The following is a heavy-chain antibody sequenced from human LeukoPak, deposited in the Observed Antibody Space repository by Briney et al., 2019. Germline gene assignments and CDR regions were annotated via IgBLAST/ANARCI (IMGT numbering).Heavy chain of an antibody. D-gene: IGHD6-19*01. J-gene: IGHJ3*02. CDR3: ARVAAVAGNDAFDI. V-gene: IGHV1-18*01. CDR2: ITAYNGNT. Sequence: ASVKVSCKASGYTFTSYGISWVRQAPGQGLEWMGWITAYNGNTNYAQKFQGRVTMTTDTSTSTSYMGLRSLRSDDTAVYYCARVAAVAGNDAFDIWGQGTMVTVSS. CDR1: GYTFTSYG.